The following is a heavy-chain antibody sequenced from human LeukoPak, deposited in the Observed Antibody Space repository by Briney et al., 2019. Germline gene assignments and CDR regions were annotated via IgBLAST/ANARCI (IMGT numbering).Heavy chain of an antibody. J-gene: IGHJ3*02. Sequence: KPGGSVSLPCAASVFTFNIYSMNWASQAPGKGLEGVSSISTSSSYIYYADSVKGRFTISRDNARNSLYLQMNSLRAEDTAVYYCPRGASVAAGNDNAFDIWGQGTMVTVSS. V-gene: IGHV3-21*01. CDR2: ISTSSSYI. CDR3: PRGASVAAGNDNAFDI. D-gene: IGHD6-13*01. CDR1: VFTFNIYS.